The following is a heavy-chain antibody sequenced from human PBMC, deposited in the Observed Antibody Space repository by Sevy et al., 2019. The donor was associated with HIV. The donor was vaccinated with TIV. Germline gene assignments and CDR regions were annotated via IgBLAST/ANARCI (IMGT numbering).Heavy chain of an antibody. CDR1: GFTFSSFA. Sequence: GGSLRLSCAASGFTFSSFAMSWVRHIPGKGLEWVSTINGRGGSAYYADSVKGRFTLSRDNSNNTVFLQMNSLRDEDTAVYYCARPTPRIAPSSAAFFDYWGQGTLVTVSS. V-gene: IGHV3-23*01. CDR3: ARPTPRIAPSSAAFFDY. J-gene: IGHJ4*02. D-gene: IGHD1-26*01. CDR2: INGRGGSA.